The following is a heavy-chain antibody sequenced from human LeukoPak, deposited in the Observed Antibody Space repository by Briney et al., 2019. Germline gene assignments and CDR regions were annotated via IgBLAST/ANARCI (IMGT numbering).Heavy chain of an antibody. D-gene: IGHD3-22*01. V-gene: IGHV3-23*01. CDR1: GFTFSSYA. CDR2: ISYSGGST. J-gene: IGHJ2*01. CDR3: AKVEYYDRTGHAFRPWYFDL. Sequence: GGSLRLSCAASGFTFSSYAMSWVRQAPGKGLEWVSFISYSGGSTYYADSVKGRFTISRDNSKDTLYLQMNSLRDGDTAVYYCAKVEYYDRTGHAFRPWYFDLWGRGTLVTVSS.